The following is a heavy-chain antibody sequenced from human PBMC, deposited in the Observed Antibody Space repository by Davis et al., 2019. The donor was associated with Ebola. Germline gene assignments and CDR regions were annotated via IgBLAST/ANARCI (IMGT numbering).Heavy chain of an antibody. Sequence: GGLLRSSCTASVITSSSYALTWVRQAQGKGLEWVSAISGSGASTHYADSVKGRFTISRDNSKKTLYLQMNSLRAEDTAVYYCAKSGLSFGVVKYHYGMDVWGRGTTVTVSS. V-gene: IGHV3-23*01. CDR2: ISGSGAST. CDR3: AKSGLSFGVVKYHYGMDV. D-gene: IGHD3-3*01. J-gene: IGHJ6*04. CDR1: VITSSSYA.